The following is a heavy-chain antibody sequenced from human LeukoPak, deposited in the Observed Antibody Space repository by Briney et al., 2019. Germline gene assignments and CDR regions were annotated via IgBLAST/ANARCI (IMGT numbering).Heavy chain of an antibody. D-gene: IGHD6-13*01. V-gene: IGHV3-30*02. CDR2: IRSDGGIK. CDR3: ASPSYSSSWYEGDY. J-gene: IGHJ4*02. Sequence: GGSLRLSCAASGFTFDNYGMHWVRQAPGKGLEWVAFIRSDGGIKYYADSVKGRFTISRDNSKNTLYLQMNSLRAEDTAVYYCASPSYSSSWYEGDYWGQGTLVTVSS. CDR1: GFTFDNYG.